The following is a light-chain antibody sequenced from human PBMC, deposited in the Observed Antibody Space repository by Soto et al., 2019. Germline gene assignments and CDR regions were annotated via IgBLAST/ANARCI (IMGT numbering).Light chain of an antibody. Sequence: EIVLTQSPATLSLSPGEGAALSCRASQSVSRFLAWYQQKPGQAPRLLIYGASNRATGIPTRFSGRGSGTDFTLTISSLEAEDFALYYCHQRSNWPLTFGGGTKV. J-gene: IGKJ4*01. CDR3: HQRSNWPLT. V-gene: IGKV3-11*01. CDR1: QSVSRF. CDR2: GAS.